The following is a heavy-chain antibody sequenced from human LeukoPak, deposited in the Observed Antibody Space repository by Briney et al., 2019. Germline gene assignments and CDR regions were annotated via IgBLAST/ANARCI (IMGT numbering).Heavy chain of an antibody. CDR2: IYYSGST. CDR3: AGQWLGVGLWYFDL. Sequence: SETLSLTCTVSGGSSRSGDYYWSWIRQPPGKGLEWIGYIYYSGSTYYNPSLKSRVTISVDTSKNQFSLKLSSVTAADTAVYYCAGQWLGVGLWYFDLWGRGTLVTVSS. CDR1: GGSSRSGDYY. D-gene: IGHD6-19*01. V-gene: IGHV4-30-4*01. J-gene: IGHJ2*01.